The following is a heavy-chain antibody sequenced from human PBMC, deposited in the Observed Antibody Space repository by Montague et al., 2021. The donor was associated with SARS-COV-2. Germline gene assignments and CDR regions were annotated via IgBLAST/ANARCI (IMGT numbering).Heavy chain of an antibody. CDR2: ISGDGRTI. D-gene: IGHD3-3*02. Sequence: SLRLSCAASDITFSKYSMNWVRQAPEKGLEWISYISGDGRTIYYADSVRGRFTIPRDNAVRSLHVEMTRLRDEDTATYYCATDLFAFRRSEGRDYWGQGTLVTVSS. J-gene: IGHJ4*02. V-gene: IGHV3-48*02. CDR3: ATDLFAFRRSEGRDY. CDR1: DITFSKYS.